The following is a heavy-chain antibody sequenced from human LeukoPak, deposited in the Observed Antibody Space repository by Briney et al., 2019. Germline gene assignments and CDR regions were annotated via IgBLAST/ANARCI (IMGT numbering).Heavy chain of an antibody. V-gene: IGHV4-39*07. CDR2: IYYSGST. CDR3: ARMRMGVAASGYYYYYGMDV. CDR1: GGSISSSSYY. Sequence: PSETLSLTCTVSGGSISSSSYYWGWIRQPPGKGLEWIGSIYYSGSTYYNPSLKSRVTISVDTSKNQFSLKLSSVTAADTAVYYCARMRMGVAASGYYYYYGMDVWGQGTTVTVSS. D-gene: IGHD6-13*01. J-gene: IGHJ6*02.